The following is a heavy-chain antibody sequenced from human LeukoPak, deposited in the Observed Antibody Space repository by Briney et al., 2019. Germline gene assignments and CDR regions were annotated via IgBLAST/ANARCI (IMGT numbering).Heavy chain of an antibody. D-gene: IGHD6-19*01. V-gene: IGHV3-23*01. CDR2: ISGSGGST. CDR1: GFTFSSYG. Sequence: TGGSLRLSCAASGFTFSSYGMSWVRQAPGKGLEWVSAISGSGGSTYYADSVKGRFTISRDNSKNTLYLQMNNLRAEDTAMYYCAKVRWDNSGWYYLDSWGQGTLVTVSS. J-gene: IGHJ4*02. CDR3: AKVRWDNSGWYYLDS.